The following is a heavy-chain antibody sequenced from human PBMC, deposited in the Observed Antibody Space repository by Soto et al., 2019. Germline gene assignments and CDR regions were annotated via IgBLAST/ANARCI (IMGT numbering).Heavy chain of an antibody. CDR1: GYTFTSYA. CDR2: VNAGNGNT. Sequence: GASVKVSCKASGYTFTSYAMHWVRQAPGQRLEWMGWVNAGNGNTKYSQKFQGRVTITRDTSASTAYMELSSLRSEDTAVYYCARCWFTHIAAANFWGQGTLVTVSS. D-gene: IGHD6-13*01. CDR3: ARCWFTHIAAANF. V-gene: IGHV1-3*01. J-gene: IGHJ4*02.